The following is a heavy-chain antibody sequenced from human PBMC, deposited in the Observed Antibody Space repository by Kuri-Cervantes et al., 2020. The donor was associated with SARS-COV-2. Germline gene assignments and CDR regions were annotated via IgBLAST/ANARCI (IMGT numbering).Heavy chain of an antibody. J-gene: IGHJ4*02. CDR1: GASISSSTYY. V-gene: IGHV4-39*07. CDR3: ARVGGNCSGGSCYFSGFDY. Sequence: SETLSLTCTVSGASISSSTYYWGWIRQSPGKGLEWLGSIYESGDTYYSSSLKSRLSLSVDTSKNQFSLKLSSVTAADTAVYYCARVGGNCSGGSCYFSGFDYWGQGTLVTVSS. D-gene: IGHD2-15*01. CDR2: IYESGDT.